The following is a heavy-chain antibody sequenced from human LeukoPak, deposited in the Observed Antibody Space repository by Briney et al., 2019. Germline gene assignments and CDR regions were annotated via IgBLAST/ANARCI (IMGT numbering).Heavy chain of an antibody. Sequence: GGSLRLSCAASGFTFSSYWMSWVRQAPGKGLEWVANIKQDGSEKYYVDSVKGRFTISRDNAKNSLYLQMNSLRAEDTAVYYCARDPNYWRGFGKTDYWGQGTLVTVSS. CDR2: IKQDGSEK. D-gene: IGHD3-10*01. CDR3: ARDPNYWRGFGKTDY. CDR1: GFTFSSYW. J-gene: IGHJ4*02. V-gene: IGHV3-7*01.